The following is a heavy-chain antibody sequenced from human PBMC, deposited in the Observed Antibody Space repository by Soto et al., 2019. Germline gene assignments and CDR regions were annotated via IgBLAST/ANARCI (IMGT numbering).Heavy chain of an antibody. CDR1: GFTCSTYA. V-gene: IGHV3-23*01. J-gene: IGHJ4*02. Sequence: EVQLLESGGGLVQPGGSLRLSCAASGFTCSTYAMSWVRQAPGKGLEWVSALRGSGGSTFYADSVKGRFTISRDNSKNTLLLQMNTLRAEDTAIYYCAKHSWGSDGYGFDFWGQGTLVTVSS. D-gene: IGHD5-12*01. CDR3: AKHSWGSDGYGFDF. CDR2: LRGSGGST.